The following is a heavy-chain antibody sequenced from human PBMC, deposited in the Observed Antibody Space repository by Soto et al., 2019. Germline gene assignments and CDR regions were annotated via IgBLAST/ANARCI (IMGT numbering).Heavy chain of an antibody. CDR2: IVVGSGNT. CDR3: AALSNYYYGSGRYPY. CDR1: GFTFTSSA. Sequence: GASVKVSCKASGFTFTSSAMQWVRQARGQRLERIGWIVVGSGNTNYAQKFQERVTITRDMSTSTAYMELSSLRSEDTAVYYCAALSNYYYGSGRYPYWGQGTLVTVSS. J-gene: IGHJ4*02. D-gene: IGHD3-10*01. V-gene: IGHV1-58*02.